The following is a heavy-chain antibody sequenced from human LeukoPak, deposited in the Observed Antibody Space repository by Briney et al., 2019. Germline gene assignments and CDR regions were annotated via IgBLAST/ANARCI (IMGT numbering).Heavy chain of an antibody. CDR1: GFTFSSYW. CDR2: INHSGST. V-gene: IGHV4-34*01. CDR3: ARGYGTAMGGLDY. D-gene: IGHD5-18*01. J-gene: IGHJ4*02. Sequence: GSLRLSCAASGFTFSSYWMHWVRQAPGKGLEWIGEINHSGSTNYNPSLKSRVTISVDTSKNQFSLKLSSVTAADTAVYYCARGYGTAMGGLDYWGQGTLVTVSS.